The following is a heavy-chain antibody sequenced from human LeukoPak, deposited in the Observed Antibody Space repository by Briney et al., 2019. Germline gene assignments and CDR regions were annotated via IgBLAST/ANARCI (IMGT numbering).Heavy chain of an antibody. D-gene: IGHD3-9*01. CDR3: ARDHATIGKYDY. Sequence: ASVKVSCTASGYTFTTYPINWVRQAPGQGLEWMGTINPSGGSTTYAQKFQGRVTMTRDTSTRTVYMELRNLRSEDTAVYYCARDHATIGKYDYWGQGTLVTVSS. CDR2: INPSGGST. V-gene: IGHV1-46*01. CDR1: GYTFTTYP. J-gene: IGHJ4*02.